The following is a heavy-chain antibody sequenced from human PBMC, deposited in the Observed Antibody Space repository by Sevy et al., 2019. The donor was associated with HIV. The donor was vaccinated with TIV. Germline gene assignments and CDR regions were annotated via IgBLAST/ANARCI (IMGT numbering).Heavy chain of an antibody. CDR3: ARDTWRGIAAADY. D-gene: IGHD6-13*01. CDR1: GFTFSSYW. CDR2: IKQDGSEK. J-gene: IGHJ4*02. Sequence: GGSLRLSCAASGFTFSSYWMSWVRQAPGKGLEWVANIKQDGSEKYYVDSVKGRFTISRDNTKNSLYLQMNSLRAEDTAVYYCARDTWRGIAAADYWGQGTLVTVSS. V-gene: IGHV3-7*03.